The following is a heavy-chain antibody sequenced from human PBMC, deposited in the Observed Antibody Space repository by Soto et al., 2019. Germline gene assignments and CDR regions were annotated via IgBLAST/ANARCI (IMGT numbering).Heavy chain of an antibody. D-gene: IGHD3-22*01. Sequence: GGSLRLSCAASGFTFSSYAMSWVRQAPGKGLEWVSAISGSGGSTYYADSVKGRFTISRDNSKNTLYLQMNSLRAEDTAVYYCAKAMSMIVVVIIPHFDYWGQGTLVTVSS. J-gene: IGHJ4*02. V-gene: IGHV3-23*01. CDR2: ISGSGGST. CDR1: GFTFSSYA. CDR3: AKAMSMIVVVIIPHFDY.